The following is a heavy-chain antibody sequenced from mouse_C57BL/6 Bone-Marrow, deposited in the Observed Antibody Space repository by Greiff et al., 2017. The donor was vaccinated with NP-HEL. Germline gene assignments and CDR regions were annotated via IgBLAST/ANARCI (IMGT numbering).Heavy chain of an antibody. D-gene: IGHD1-1*01. CDR2: IRLKSDNYAT. Sequence: DVKLVESGGGLVQPGGSMKLSCVASGFTFSNYWMNWVRQSPEKGLEWVAQIRLKSDNYATHYAESVKGRFTISRDDSKSSVYLQMNNLRAEDTGIYYCTAGVYYYGSSGSWFAYWGQGTLVTVSA. V-gene: IGHV6-3*01. J-gene: IGHJ3*01. CDR3: TAGVYYYGSSGSWFAY. CDR1: GFTFSNYW.